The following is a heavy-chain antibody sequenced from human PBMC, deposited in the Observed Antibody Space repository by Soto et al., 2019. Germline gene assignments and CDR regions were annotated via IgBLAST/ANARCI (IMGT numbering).Heavy chain of an antibody. Sequence: SETLSLTCSVSRAFINSGGFYYSWIRQPPGKGLEWLGYIFHSGSTLYNPSLRGRLTLSADTSRNQLSLYLTSVTAADTAVYYCVRGGIAGHWFDPWGREILVTV. CDR1: RAFINSGGFY. V-gene: IGHV4-31*03. CDR2: IFHSGST. D-gene: IGHD2-15*01. CDR3: VRGGIAGHWFDP. J-gene: IGHJ5*02.